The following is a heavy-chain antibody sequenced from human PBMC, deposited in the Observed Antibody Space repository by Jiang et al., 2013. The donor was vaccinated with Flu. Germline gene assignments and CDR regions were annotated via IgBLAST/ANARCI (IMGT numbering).Heavy chain of an antibody. CDR1: GITFSSYA. D-gene: IGHD3-16*02. CDR2: ISYDGRKK. Sequence: VQLLESGGGVVQPGRSLRLSCAASGITFSSYAMHWVRQAPGKGLEWVAVISYDGRKKYYADSVKGRFTISRDNSKNTLYLQMNSLRAEDTAVHYCASSTMITFGGVIVQGPYFDYWGQGTLVTVSS. CDR3: ASSTMITFGGVIVQGPYFDY. V-gene: IGHV3-30*04. J-gene: IGHJ4*02.